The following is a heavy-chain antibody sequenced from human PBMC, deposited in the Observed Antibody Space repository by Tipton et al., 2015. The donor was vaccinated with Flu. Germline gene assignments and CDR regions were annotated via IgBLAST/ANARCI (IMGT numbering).Heavy chain of an antibody. CDR1: GYSIRSLHY. CDR3: ARPISLAVAGPSDY. Sequence: TLSLTCDVSGYSIRSLHYWGWIRQFPGKGLEWIGSIFHSGSTYYNPSLRSRVTISVDTSKSQFSLKLSSLTAAGTAVYYCARPISLAVAGPSDYWGQGTLVTVSS. V-gene: IGHV4-38-2*01. J-gene: IGHJ4*02. D-gene: IGHD6-19*01. CDR2: IFHSGST.